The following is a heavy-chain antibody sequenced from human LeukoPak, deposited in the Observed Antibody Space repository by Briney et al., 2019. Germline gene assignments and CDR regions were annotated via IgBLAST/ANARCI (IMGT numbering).Heavy chain of an antibody. V-gene: IGHV3-11*04. D-gene: IGHD3-10*01. CDR1: GFTFSDYD. Sequence: PGGSLRLSCAASGFTFSDYDMSWIRQAPGKGLEWVSYITSSGNTIYYADSVKGRFTISRDNAKNSLYLQMNSLRAEDTAVYYCAGFGELLWADYWGQGTLVTVSS. CDR2: ITSSGNTI. J-gene: IGHJ4*02. CDR3: AGFGELLWADY.